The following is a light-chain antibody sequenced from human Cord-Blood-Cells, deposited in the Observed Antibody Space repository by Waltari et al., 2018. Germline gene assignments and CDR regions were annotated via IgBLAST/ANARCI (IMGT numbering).Light chain of an antibody. CDR1: SSDVGGYNY. J-gene: IGLJ1*01. Sequence: QSALTQPRSVSGSPGQSVTIPCTGTSSDVGGYNYVSWYQQHPGKAPKLMIYDGSMRPSGLPDRCPGSKSGNTASLAISGLQAEDEAYYYCCSYAGSYTYVFVTGTKVTVL. CDR2: DGS. CDR3: CSYAGSYTYV. V-gene: IGLV2-11*01.